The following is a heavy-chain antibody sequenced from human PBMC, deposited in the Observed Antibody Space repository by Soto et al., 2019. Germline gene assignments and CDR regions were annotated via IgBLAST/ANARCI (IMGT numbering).Heavy chain of an antibody. CDR3: ARDMVVTAMLPSAVYYYYGMDV. V-gene: IGHV1-3*01. CDR2: INAGNGNT. Sequence: ASVKVSCKASGYTFTSYAMHWVRQAPGQRLEWMGWINAGNGNTKYSQKFQGRVTITRDTSASTAYVELSSLRSEDTAVYYCARDMVVTAMLPSAVYYYYGMDVWGQGTTVTVSS. CDR1: GYTFTSYA. D-gene: IGHD2-21*02. J-gene: IGHJ6*02.